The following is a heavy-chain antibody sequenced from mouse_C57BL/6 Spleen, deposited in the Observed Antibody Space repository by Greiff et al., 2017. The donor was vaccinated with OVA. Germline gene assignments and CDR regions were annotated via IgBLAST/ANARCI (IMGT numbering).Heavy chain of an antibody. D-gene: IGHD1-1*01. CDR2: IYPGDGDT. CDR1: GYAFSSSW. CDR3: ALITTVVPFDY. J-gene: IGHJ2*01. Sequence: QVQLQQSGPELVKPGASVKISCQASGYAFSSSWMNWVKQRPGKGLEWIGRIYPGDGDTNYTGKLKGKATLTADKSSSTAYMQLSSLTSEDSAVYFCALITTVVPFDYWGQGTTLTVSS. V-gene: IGHV1-82*01.